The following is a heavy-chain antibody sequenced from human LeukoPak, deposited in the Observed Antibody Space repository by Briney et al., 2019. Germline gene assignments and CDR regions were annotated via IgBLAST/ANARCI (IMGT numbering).Heavy chain of an antibody. D-gene: IGHD3-22*01. J-gene: IGHJ3*02. Sequence: LPLTCPAKVGSFVGNSWSGFGRHPGKALKGLGSTYYSGGTYYNPSLKSRVTISVDTSKNQFSLKLSSVTAADTAVYYCARRDPIDYSDSSGPLGGDGLDIWGQGTMVTVSS. V-gene: IGHV4-31*03. CDR1: VGSFVGNS. CDR3: ARRDPIDYSDSSGPLGGDGLDI. CDR2: TYYSGGT.